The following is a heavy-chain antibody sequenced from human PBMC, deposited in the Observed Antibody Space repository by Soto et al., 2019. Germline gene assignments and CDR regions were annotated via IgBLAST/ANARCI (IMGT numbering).Heavy chain of an antibody. Sequence: QVQLVQSGAEVKKPGSSVKVSCKASGGTFSSYSISWVRQAPGQGLEWMGRITPILGIANYAQKFQGRVTSTADKSTYTAYMELSSLGSEDTAVYYCASADYTRVVVAVTSGWYYYYGMDVWGQGTTVTVSS. CDR2: ITPILGIA. CDR3: ASADYTRVVVAVTSGWYYYYGMDV. CDR1: GGTFSSYS. D-gene: IGHD2-15*01. J-gene: IGHJ6*02. V-gene: IGHV1-69*02.